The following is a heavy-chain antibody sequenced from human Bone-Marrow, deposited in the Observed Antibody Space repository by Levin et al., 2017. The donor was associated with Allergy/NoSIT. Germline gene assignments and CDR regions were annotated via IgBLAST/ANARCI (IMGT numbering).Heavy chain of an antibody. D-gene: IGHD6-13*01. CDR3: GKAIAAAGTAY. V-gene: IGHV3-23*01. J-gene: IGHJ4*02. CDR2: ISGDGRNT. Sequence: PLASVKVSCAASGFTFSSYGMNWVRQAPGKGLEWVSHISGDGRNTYYADSVKGRFTSSRDNSKRTLYLQMNSLSAEDTALYYCGKAIAAAGTAYWGQGTLVTVSS. CDR1: GFTFSSYG.